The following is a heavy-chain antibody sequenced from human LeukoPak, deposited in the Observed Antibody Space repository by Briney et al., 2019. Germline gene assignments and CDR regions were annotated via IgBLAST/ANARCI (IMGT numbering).Heavy chain of an antibody. CDR2: FYTSGTT. Sequence: SETLSLTCTVSGGSISKYSWCWIRQAAGKRLEWIGCFYTSGTTNYNPSLKSRVAMSVDTSKNQFSLRLSSVTAADTAVYYCARPGNYDFWSPYEDWGQGSLVTVSS. J-gene: IGHJ4*02. CDR3: ARPGNYDFWSPYED. V-gene: IGHV4-4*07. D-gene: IGHD3-3*01. CDR1: GGSISKYS.